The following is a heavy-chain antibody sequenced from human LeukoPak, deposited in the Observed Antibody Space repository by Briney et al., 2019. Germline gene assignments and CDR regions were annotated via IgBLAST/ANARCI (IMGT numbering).Heavy chain of an antibody. CDR1: GYTFTSNY. CDR3: ARDQEGFDY. Sequence: ASVKVSCKAFGYTFTSNYVHWVRQAPGQGLEWMGMIYPRDGSTSYAQKFQGRVTVTRDTSTSTVHMELSGLRSEDTAVYYCARDQEGFDYWGQGTLVTVSS. V-gene: IGHV1-46*01. CDR2: IYPRDGST. J-gene: IGHJ4*02.